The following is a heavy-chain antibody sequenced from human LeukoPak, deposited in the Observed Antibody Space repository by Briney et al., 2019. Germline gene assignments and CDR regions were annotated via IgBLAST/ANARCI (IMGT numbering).Heavy chain of an antibody. Sequence: GGSLRLSCGASGITFSSYSMNWVRQAPGKGLEWVSYISSSGSTKYYADSVKGRFTISRDNSKNTLYLQMNSLRAEDTAVYYCANIVVVPAAYFDYWGQGTLVTVSS. J-gene: IGHJ4*02. CDR3: ANIVVVPAAYFDY. CDR2: ISSSGSTK. D-gene: IGHD2-2*01. V-gene: IGHV3-48*01. CDR1: GITFSSYS.